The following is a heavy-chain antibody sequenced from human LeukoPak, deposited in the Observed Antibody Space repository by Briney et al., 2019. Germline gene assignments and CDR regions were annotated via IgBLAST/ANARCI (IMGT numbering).Heavy chain of an antibody. CDR3: ARGGPYYYCYYMDV. V-gene: IGHV3-33*01. CDR2: IWYDGSNK. Sequence: PGRSLRLSCAASGFTFSSYGMHWVRQAPGKGLEWVAVIWYDGSNKYYADSVKGRFTISRDNSKNTLYLQMNSLRAEDTAVYYCARGGPYYYCYYMDVWGKGTTVTVSS. J-gene: IGHJ6*03. D-gene: IGHD2-15*01. CDR1: GFTFSSYG.